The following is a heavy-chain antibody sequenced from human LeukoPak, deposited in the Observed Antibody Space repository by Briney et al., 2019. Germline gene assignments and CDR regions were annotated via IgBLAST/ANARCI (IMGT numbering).Heavy chain of an antibody. V-gene: IGHV3-53*01. CDR1: GFIVNSNY. D-gene: IGHD1-26*01. J-gene: IGHJ4*02. CDR3: ARGGGYYAIDY. Sequence: GGSLRLSCAASGFIVNSNYMNWVRQAPGKGLEWVSVLYSDDTTYYADSVKGRFTISRDNSKNTLYLQMNNLRAEDTAVYYCARGGGYYAIDYWGQGTLVAVSS. CDR2: LYSDDTT.